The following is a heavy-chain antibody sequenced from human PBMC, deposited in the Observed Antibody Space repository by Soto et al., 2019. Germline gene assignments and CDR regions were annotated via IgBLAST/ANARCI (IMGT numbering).Heavy chain of an antibody. D-gene: IGHD3-10*01. CDR3: ARDSLGATYYYGSGSYFDY. CDR2: ISSSSSYI. J-gene: IGHJ4*02. CDR1: GFTFSSYS. V-gene: IGHV3-21*01. Sequence: EVQLVESGGGLVKPGGSLRLSCAASGFTFSSYSMNWVRQAPGKGLEWVSSISSSSSYIYYADSVKGRFTISRDNAKNSLYLQMNSLRAEDTAVYYCARDSLGATYYYGSGSYFDYWGQGTLVTVSS.